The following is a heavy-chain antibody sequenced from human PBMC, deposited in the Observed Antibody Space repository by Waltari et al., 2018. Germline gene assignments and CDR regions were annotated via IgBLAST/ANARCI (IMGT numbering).Heavy chain of an antibody. CDR1: GFSLSNARMG. D-gene: IGHD2-2*01. CDR2: IFSNDEK. Sequence: QVTLKESGPVLVKPTETLTLTCTVSGFSLSNARMGVSWIRQPPGKALEWLAHIFSNDEKSYSTSLRSRLTISKDTSKSQVVLTMTNMDPADTATYYCARIYCGSTSCSFYYYYGMDVWGQGTTVTVSS. CDR3: ARIYCGSTSCSFYYYYGMDV. J-gene: IGHJ6*02. V-gene: IGHV2-26*01.